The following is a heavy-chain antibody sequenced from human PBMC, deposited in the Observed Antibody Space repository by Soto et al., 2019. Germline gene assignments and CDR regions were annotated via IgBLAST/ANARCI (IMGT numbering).Heavy chain of an antibody. V-gene: IGHV3-30*18. CDR3: AKLVIGYCSGNTCDDY. D-gene: IGHD2-15*01. CDR2: ISYDSSNK. Sequence: VQLLESGGGLIQPGGSLRLSCAASGFTFSYGIHWLRQAPGKGLEWVAYISYDSSNKFYGDSVKGRFTISRDNSKNTQVRQMNSLRAEDTAVYYCAKLVIGYCSGNTCDDYWGQGTLVAVYS. J-gene: IGHJ4*02. CDR1: GFTFSYG.